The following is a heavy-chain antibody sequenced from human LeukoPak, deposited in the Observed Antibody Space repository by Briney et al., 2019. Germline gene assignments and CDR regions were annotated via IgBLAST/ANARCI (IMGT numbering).Heavy chain of an antibody. Sequence: GESLKISCKGSGYSFTSYWIGWVRQMPGKGLEWMGIIYPGDSDTRYSPSFQGQVTISADKSISTAYLRWSSLKASDTAMYYCARHQLYYYGSGSYPAKVGYYYMDVWGKGTTVTISS. CDR3: ARHQLYYYGSGSYPAKVGYYYMDV. D-gene: IGHD3-10*01. CDR1: GYSFTSYW. J-gene: IGHJ6*03. V-gene: IGHV5-51*01. CDR2: IYPGDSDT.